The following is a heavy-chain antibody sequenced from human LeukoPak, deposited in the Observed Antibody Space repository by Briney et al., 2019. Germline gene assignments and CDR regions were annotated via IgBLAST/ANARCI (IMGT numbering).Heavy chain of an antibody. Sequence: GESLKISCKGSGYSFTNYWIGWVRQMPGKGLEWMGIIYPGDSDTRYSPSFQGQVTISADKSISTAYVQWSSLKASDTAMYYCARQRSITMIVEYAFDIWGQGTMVTVSS. J-gene: IGHJ3*02. V-gene: IGHV5-51*01. CDR3: ARQRSITMIVEYAFDI. CDR1: GYSFTNYW. CDR2: IYPGDSDT. D-gene: IGHD3-22*01.